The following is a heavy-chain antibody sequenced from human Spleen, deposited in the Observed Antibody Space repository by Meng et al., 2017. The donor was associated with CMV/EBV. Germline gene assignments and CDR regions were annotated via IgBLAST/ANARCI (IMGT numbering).Heavy chain of an antibody. V-gene: IGHV1-18*01. D-gene: IGHD3-3*01. CDR2: ISAYNGNA. CDR3: ASSPGYDFWSGYPQYFQY. Sequence: YTVTCYGITWVRQVPGQGLEWMGWISAYNGNANYVQNLQGRVTMTTDTSTTTAYMELRSLRSGDTAVYYCASSPGYDFWSGYPQYFQYWGQGTLVTVSS. CDR1: YTVTCYG. J-gene: IGHJ1*01.